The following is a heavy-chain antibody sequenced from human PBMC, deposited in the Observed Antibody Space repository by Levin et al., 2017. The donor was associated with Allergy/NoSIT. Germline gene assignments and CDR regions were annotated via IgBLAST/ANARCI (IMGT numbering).Heavy chain of an antibody. CDR2: ISYDGSNK. V-gene: IGHV3-30*18. CDR3: AKGGYCSGGSCYLGALDNWFDP. CDR1: GFTFSSYG. D-gene: IGHD2-15*01. J-gene: IGHJ5*02. Sequence: PGESLKISCAASGFTFSSYGMHWVRQAPGKGLEWVAVISYDGSNKYYADSVKGRFTISRDNSKNTLYVQMNSLRAEDTAVYYCAKGGYCSGGSCYLGALDNWFDPWGQGTLVTVSS.